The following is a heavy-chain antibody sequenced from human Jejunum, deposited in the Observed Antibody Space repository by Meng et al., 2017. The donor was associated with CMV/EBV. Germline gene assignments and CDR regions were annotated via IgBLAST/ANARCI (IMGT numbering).Heavy chain of an antibody. V-gene: IGHV4-31*03. D-gene: IGHD6-19*01. CDR1: GGSVSSGGYF. Sequence: QWHLQSSGPGLGKPSQTLSLTCTVSGGSVSSGGYFWTWIRQHPGKGLEWFGHIYYSGSTFYNPSLKRRVIISIGTSKNPFSLNLRSVTAADTAVYYCARVSSGWDYFDYWGQGTLVTVSS. CDR3: ARVSSGWDYFDY. J-gene: IGHJ4*02. CDR2: IYYSGST.